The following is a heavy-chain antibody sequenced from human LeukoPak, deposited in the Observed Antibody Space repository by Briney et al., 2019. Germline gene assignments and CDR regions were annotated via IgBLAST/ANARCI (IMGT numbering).Heavy chain of an antibody. V-gene: IGHV1-2*02. CDR1: GYTFTGYY. CDR2: INPNSGGT. D-gene: IGHD3-10*01. Sequence: GASVKVSCKASGYTFTGYYMHWVRQAPGQGLEWMGWINPNSGGTNYAQKFQGRVTMTRDTSISTAYMELSRLRSDDTAVYYCARDMVRSMGTVNPLYYPNYFDYWGQGTLVTVSS. CDR3: ARDMVRSMGTVNPLYYPNYFDY. J-gene: IGHJ4*02.